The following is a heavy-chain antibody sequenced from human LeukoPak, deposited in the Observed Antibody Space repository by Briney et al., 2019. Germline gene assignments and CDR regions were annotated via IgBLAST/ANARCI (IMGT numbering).Heavy chain of an antibody. CDR3: AREPFTLFGVTAHYMDV. CDR1: GGTFSSYA. J-gene: IGHJ6*03. V-gene: IGHV1-69*05. CDR2: IIPIFGTA. D-gene: IGHD2-21*02. Sequence: SVKVSCKASGGTFSSYAISWVRQAPAQGLEWMGGIIPIFGTANYAQKFQGRVTITTDESTSTAYMELSSLRSEDTAVYYCAREPFTLFGVTAHYMDVWGKGTTVTVSS.